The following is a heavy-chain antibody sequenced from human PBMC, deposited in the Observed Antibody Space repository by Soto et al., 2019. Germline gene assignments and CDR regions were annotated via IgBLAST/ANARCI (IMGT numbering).Heavy chain of an antibody. Sequence: GGSLKISCQGSGYSFTNYWIGWVRQMPGTGLEWLGIIYPGNSNTRYSPSFEGQVTMSADKSINTAYLQWSSLRASDTAIYFCARPSDVGLASSFEYWGQGTQVTSPQ. J-gene: IGHJ4*02. CDR1: GYSFTNYW. CDR2: IYPGNSNT. V-gene: IGHV5-51*01. CDR3: ARPSDVGLASSFEY.